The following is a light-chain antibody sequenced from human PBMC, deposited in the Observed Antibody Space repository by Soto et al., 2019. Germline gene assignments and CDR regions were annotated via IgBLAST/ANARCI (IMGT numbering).Light chain of an antibody. CDR2: ANN. V-gene: IGLV1-44*01. J-gene: IGLJ3*02. CDR1: NSNVGNNT. CDR3: AAWDDGLNGWL. Sequence: QSGLTQPPSASGTPGQRVTISCSGSNSNVGNNTVNWYQQFPGTSPRLLIEANNQRASGVPDRFSGSKSANSASLAISGLKSEDEADYYCAAWDDGLNGWLFGGGTKVTVL.